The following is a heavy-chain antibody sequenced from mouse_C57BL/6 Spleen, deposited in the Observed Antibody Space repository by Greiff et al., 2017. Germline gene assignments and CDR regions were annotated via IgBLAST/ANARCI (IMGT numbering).Heavy chain of an antibody. V-gene: IGHV1-15*01. D-gene: IGHD2-3*01. CDR1: GYTFTDYE. CDR3: TRSEDGPLFAY. J-gene: IGHJ3*01. Sequence: QVQLQQSGAELVRPGASVTLSCKASGYTFTDYEMHWVKQTPVHGLEWIGAIDPETGGTAYNQKFKGKAILTADKSSSTAYMELRSLTSEDSAVYYCTRSEDGPLFAYWGQGTLVTVSA. CDR2: IDPETGGT.